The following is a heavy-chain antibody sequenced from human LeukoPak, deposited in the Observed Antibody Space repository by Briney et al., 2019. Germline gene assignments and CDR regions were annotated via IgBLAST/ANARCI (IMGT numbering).Heavy chain of an antibody. CDR3: ARGVLYNWFDP. CDR2: ISYDGSNK. D-gene: IGHD2/OR15-2a*01. CDR1: GFTFSSYG. V-gene: IGHV3-30*03. Sequence: GGSLRLSCAASGFTFSSYGMHWVRQAPGKGLEWVAIISYDGSNKYYADSVKGRFTISRDNSKNTLYLQMNSLTDEDTAVYYCARGVLYNWFDPWGQGTLVTVSS. J-gene: IGHJ5*02.